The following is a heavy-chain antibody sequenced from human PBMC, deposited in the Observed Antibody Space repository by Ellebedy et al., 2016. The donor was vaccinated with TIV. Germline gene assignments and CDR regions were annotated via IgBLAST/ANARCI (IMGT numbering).Heavy chain of an antibody. D-gene: IGHD4-23*01. Sequence: GESLKISCAASGLTFSNNAMSWVRQAPEKGLEWVSGISDSGSTTYYADSVKGRFTISRDNYKDTLFLQMNSLRAEDTAIYFCARDPVGVGPAFDVWGQGTMVTVSS. CDR1: GLTFSNNA. J-gene: IGHJ3*01. CDR2: ISDSGSTT. CDR3: ARDPVGVGPAFDV. V-gene: IGHV3-23*01.